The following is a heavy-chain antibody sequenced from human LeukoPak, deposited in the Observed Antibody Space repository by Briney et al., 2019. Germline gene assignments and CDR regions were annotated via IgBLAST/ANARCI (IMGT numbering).Heavy chain of an antibody. CDR2: IYSGGST. CDR1: GSTVSSNY. D-gene: IGHD2-2*01. CDR3: ARGRVVPAYYYYYGMDV. J-gene: IGHJ6*02. Sequence: GGSLRLSCAASGSTVSSNYMSWVRQAPGKGLEWVSVIYSGGSTYYADSVKGRFTISRDNSKNTLYLQMNSLRAEDTAVYYCARGRVVPAYYYYYGMDVWGQGTTVTVSS. V-gene: IGHV3-66*01.